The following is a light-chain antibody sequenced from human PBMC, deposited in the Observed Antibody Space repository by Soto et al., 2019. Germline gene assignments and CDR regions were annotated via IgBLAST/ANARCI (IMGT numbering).Light chain of an antibody. CDR2: GAS. Sequence: EIVMTQSPATLSVSPGERATLSCRASQSVSSNLAWYQQTPGQAPRLLIYGASTRATGIPARFSGSGSGTEFTLTISSLQSEDFAVYYWQQYNNWPETFGQGTKLEIK. V-gene: IGKV3-15*01. CDR1: QSVSSN. CDR3: QQYNNWPET. J-gene: IGKJ2*01.